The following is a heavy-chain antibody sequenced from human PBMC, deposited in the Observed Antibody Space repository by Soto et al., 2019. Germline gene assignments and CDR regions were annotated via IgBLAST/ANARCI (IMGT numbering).Heavy chain of an antibody. V-gene: IGHV3-23*01. CDR3: AKDEYTSGWYISYLFDS. CDR2: ISGSGDGT. Sequence: GGSLRLSCAASGFRFSSYAMSWVRQAPGKGLEWVSVISGSGDGTYYADSVKGRFTISRDNSKNTLYLQMDSLRAEDTAVYYCAKDEYTSGWYISYLFDSWGQGTRVTVSS. D-gene: IGHD6-19*01. CDR1: GFRFSSYA. J-gene: IGHJ4*02.